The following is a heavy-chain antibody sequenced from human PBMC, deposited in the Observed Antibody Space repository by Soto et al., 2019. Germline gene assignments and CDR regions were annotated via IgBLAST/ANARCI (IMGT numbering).Heavy chain of an antibody. CDR3: ARDRYGLVDY. J-gene: IGHJ4*02. Sequence: QVQLVESGGGVVQPGRSLRLSCAASGFTFSSYAMHWVRQAPGKGLEWVAVRSYDGSNKYYADSVKGRFTISRDNSKNTLYLQMNSLRAEDTAVYYCARDRYGLVDYWGQGTLVTVSS. V-gene: IGHV3-30-3*01. CDR2: RSYDGSNK. CDR1: GFTFSSYA. D-gene: IGHD4-17*01.